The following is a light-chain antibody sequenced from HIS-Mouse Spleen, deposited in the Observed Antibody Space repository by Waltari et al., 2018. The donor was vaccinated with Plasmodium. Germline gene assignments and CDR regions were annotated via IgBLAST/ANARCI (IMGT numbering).Light chain of an antibody. CDR3: QQYYSTPPYT. CDR2: WAS. V-gene: IGKV4-1*01. Sequence: DIVMTQSPDSLAVSLGERATINCKSSQSVLYSSHNKNYLAWYQQKPGQPPKLRIYWASTRESGVPDRFSGSGSGTDFTLTISSLQAEDVAVYYCQQYYSTPPYTFGQGTKLEIK. CDR1: QSVLYSSHNKNY. J-gene: IGKJ2*01.